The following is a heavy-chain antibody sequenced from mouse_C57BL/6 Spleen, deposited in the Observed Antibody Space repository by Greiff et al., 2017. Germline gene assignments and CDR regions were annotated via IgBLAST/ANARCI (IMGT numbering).Heavy chain of an antibody. Sequence: EVQLQQSGPELVKPGASVTMSCKASGYTFTDSNMHWVKQSHGKSLEWIGYINPNNGGTSYNQKFKGTATLTVNKSSSTAYMELRSLTSEDSAVYYCARGGYYYYFDYWGQGTTLTVSS. J-gene: IGHJ2*01. V-gene: IGHV1-22*01. D-gene: IGHD1-1*01. CDR2: INPNNGGT. CDR3: ARGGYYYYFDY. CDR1: GYTFTDSN.